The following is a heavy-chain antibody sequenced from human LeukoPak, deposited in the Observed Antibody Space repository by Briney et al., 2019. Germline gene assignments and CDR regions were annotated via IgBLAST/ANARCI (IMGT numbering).Heavy chain of an antibody. CDR3: AYASWENWFDP. CDR2: ISSSGTNI. CDR1: GSTFSDYY. D-gene: IGHD1-26*01. V-gene: IGHV3-11*04. J-gene: IGHJ5*02. Sequence: GGSLRLSCAASGSTFSDYYMSWIRQAPGKGLEWVSYISSSGTNIYYTDSVKGRFTISRDNAKNSLYLQMNSLRAEDTAVYYCAYASWENWFDPWGQGTLVTVSS.